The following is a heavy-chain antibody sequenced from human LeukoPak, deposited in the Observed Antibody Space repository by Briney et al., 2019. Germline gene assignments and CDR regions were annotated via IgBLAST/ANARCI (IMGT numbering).Heavy chain of an antibody. CDR2: INHSGST. Sequence: SETLSLTCAVYGGSFSGYYWSWIRQPPGKGLEWIGEINHSGSTNYNPSLKSRVTISVDTSKNQFSLKLSSVTAADTAVYYCARESSYHYYGMDVWGQGTTVTVSS. V-gene: IGHV4-34*01. J-gene: IGHJ6*02. CDR1: GGSFSGYY. CDR3: ARESSYHYYGMDV.